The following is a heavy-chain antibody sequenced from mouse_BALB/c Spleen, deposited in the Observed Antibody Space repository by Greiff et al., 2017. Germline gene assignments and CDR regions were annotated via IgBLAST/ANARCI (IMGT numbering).Heavy chain of an antibody. J-gene: IGHJ3*01. D-gene: IGHD3-1*01. V-gene: IGHV5-17*02. CDR1: GFTFSSFG. CDR3: ARSGLRFPAWFAC. CDR2: ISSGSSTI. Sequence: EVQLVESGGGLVQPGGSRKLSCAASGFTFSSFGMHWVRQAPEKGLEWVAYISSGSSTIYYADTVKGRFTISRDNPKNTLFLQMTSLRSEDTAMYYCARSGLRFPAWFACWGQGTLVTVSA.